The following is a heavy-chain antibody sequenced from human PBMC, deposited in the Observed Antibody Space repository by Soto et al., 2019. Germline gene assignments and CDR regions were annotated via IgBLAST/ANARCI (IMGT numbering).Heavy chain of an antibody. CDR2: ISGSGGST. Sequence: GGSLRLSCAASGFTFSSYAMSWVRQAPGKGLEWVSAISGSGGSTYYADSVKGRFTISRDNSKNTLYLQMNSLRAEDTAVYYCAKVRGGYYDSSGYYFIYYFDYWGQGTLVTVSS. CDR1: GFTFSSYA. J-gene: IGHJ4*02. D-gene: IGHD3-22*01. CDR3: AKVRGGYYDSSGYYFIYYFDY. V-gene: IGHV3-23*01.